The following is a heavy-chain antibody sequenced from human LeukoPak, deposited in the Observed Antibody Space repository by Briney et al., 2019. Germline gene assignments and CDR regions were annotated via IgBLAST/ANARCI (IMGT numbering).Heavy chain of an antibody. CDR2: IYSGGST. J-gene: IGHJ4*02. V-gene: IGHV3-53*01. CDR3: ARAPYYYDTSSYPYYFDY. CDR1: GFTFSSDY. D-gene: IGHD3-22*01. Sequence: GGSLRLSCAASGFTFSSDYMNWVRQAQGEGLERVSVIYSGGSTDYADYVKGRFTISRDNSKNTLYLQMNSLRAEDTAVYYCARAPYYYDTSSYPYYFDYWGQGTLVTVSS.